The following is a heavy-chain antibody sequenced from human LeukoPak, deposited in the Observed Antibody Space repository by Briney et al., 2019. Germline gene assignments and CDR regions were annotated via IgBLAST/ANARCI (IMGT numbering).Heavy chain of an antibody. CDR1: GYTFTSYD. V-gene: IGHV1-8*01. Sequence: ASVKVSCKASGYTFTSYDINWVRQATGQGLEWMGWMNPNSGNTGYAQKFQGRVTMTRNTSISTAYMELSSLRSEDTAVYYCARGTDHDILTGYYYYGMDVWGQGTTVTVSS. J-gene: IGHJ6*02. CDR3: ARGTDHDILTGYYYYGMDV. CDR2: MNPNSGNT. D-gene: IGHD3-9*01.